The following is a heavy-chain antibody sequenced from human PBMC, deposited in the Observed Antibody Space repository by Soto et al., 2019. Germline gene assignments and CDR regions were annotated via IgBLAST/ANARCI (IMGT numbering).Heavy chain of an antibody. V-gene: IGHV1-69*12. Sequence: QVQLVQSGAEVKKPGSSVKVSCKASGGTFSSYAISWVRQAPGQGLEWMGGIIPIFGTANYAQKFQGRVTITADESTCTAYMELSSLRSEDTAVYYCASLGNSYYGSGSPIWGQGTMVTVSS. CDR3: ASLGNSYYGSGSPI. CDR1: GGTFSSYA. J-gene: IGHJ3*02. D-gene: IGHD3-10*01. CDR2: IIPIFGTA.